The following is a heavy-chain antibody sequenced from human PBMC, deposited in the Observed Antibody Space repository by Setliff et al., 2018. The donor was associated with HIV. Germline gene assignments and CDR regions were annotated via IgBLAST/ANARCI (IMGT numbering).Heavy chain of an antibody. V-gene: IGHV4-4*07. Sequence: SETLSLTCTVSGGSISTYYWSWVRQPAGKGLEWIGRIYTGGSTKFNPSLGGRASLSVDKSNNQVSLKLTSVTAADTAIYYCARDPNYMDVWGQGTTVTVSS. CDR2: IYTGGST. J-gene: IGHJ6*02. CDR1: GGSISTYY. CDR3: ARDPNYMDV.